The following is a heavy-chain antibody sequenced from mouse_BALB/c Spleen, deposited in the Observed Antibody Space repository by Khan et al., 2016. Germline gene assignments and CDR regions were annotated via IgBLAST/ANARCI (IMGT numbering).Heavy chain of an antibody. CDR3: ARSRVYDGYYGYARDY. CDR2: IDPANGNT. J-gene: IGHJ4*01. D-gene: IGHD2-3*01. CDR1: GFNIKDTY. V-gene: IGHV14-3*02. Sequence: VQLKQSGAELVKPGASVKLSCTASGFNIKDTYMHWVKQRPEQGLEWIGRIDPANGNTKYDPKFQGKATITADTSSNTAYLQLSSLTSEDTAVYYCARSRVYDGYYGYARDYWGQGTSVTVSS.